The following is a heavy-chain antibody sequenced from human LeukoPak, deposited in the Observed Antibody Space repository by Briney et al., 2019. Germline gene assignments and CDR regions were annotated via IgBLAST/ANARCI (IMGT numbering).Heavy chain of an antibody. D-gene: IGHD4-23*01. V-gene: IGHV4-59*08. CDR2: INYSGST. CDR1: GGSINNYY. J-gene: IGHJ4*02. CDR3: VRVSGSNPYYFDY. Sequence: SETLSLTCTVSGGSINNYYWSWIRQPPGKGLEWIGSINYSGSTNYNPSLKSRVTISVDTSKNQFSLKLNSVTAADTDVYYCVRVSGSNPYYFDYWGQGTLVTVSS.